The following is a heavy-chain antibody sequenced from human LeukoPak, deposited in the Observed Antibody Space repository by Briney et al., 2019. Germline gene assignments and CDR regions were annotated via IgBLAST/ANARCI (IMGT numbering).Heavy chain of an antibody. D-gene: IGHD6-13*01. CDR2: ISSNGGST. V-gene: IGHV3-64D*09. CDR3: VKGVLAAARMYYYGMDV. Sequence: PGGSLRLSCSASGVSFSSYAMRWVRQPPGKGLEYVSAISSNGGSTYYADSVKGRFTISRDNSKNTLYLQMSSLRAEDTAVYYCVKGVLAAARMYYYGMDVWGQGTTVTVSS. J-gene: IGHJ6*02. CDR1: GVSFSSYA.